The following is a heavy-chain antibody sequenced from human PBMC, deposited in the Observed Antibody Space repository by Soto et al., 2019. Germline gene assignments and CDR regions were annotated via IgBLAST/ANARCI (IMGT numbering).Heavy chain of an antibody. CDR1: GFTFISYA. D-gene: IGHD5-18*01. J-gene: IGHJ4*02. CDR3: AKGGYSHGYIDH. V-gene: IGHV3-23*01. Sequence: EVQLLESGGGLVQPGGSLRLSCAASGFTFISYAMSWVRQAPGKGLEWVSSITSSGATTYYADSVKGRFIISRDNSKNPLQQQMNSLRAEDTAVYYCAKGGYSHGYIDHWGQGTLVTVSS. CDR2: ITSSGATT.